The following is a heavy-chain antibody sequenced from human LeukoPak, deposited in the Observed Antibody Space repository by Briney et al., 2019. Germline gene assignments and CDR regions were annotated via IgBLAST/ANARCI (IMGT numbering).Heavy chain of an antibody. CDR3: ARERRYCTNGVCYTGGLYYYYYMDV. CDR2: IYTSGST. V-gene: IGHV4-61*02. Sequence: PSETLSLTCTVSGGSISSGSYYWSWIRQPAGKGLEWIGRIYTSGSTNYNPSLKSRVTISVDTSKNQFSLKLSSVTAADTAVYYCARERRYCTNGVCYTGGLYYYYYMDVWGKGTTVTVSS. D-gene: IGHD2-8*01. CDR1: GGSISSGSYY. J-gene: IGHJ6*03.